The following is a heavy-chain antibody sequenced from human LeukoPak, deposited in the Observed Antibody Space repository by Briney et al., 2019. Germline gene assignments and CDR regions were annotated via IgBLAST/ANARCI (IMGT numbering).Heavy chain of an antibody. J-gene: IGHJ3*02. Sequence: SSETLSLTCAVYGGSFSGYYWSWIRQPPGKGLEWIGEINHSGSTNYNPSLKSRVTISVDTSKNQFSLKLSSVTAADTAVYYCARAGSIDAFDIWGQGTMVTVSS. V-gene: IGHV4-34*01. CDR2: INHSGST. CDR1: GGSFSGYY. CDR3: ARAGSIDAFDI. D-gene: IGHD4-11*01.